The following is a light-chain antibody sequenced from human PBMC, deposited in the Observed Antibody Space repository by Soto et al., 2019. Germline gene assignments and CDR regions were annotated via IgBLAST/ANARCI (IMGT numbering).Light chain of an antibody. CDR1: QTVSSN. CDR2: GAS. Sequence: EIVMTQSPATLSVSPGERATLSCRASQTVSSNLAWYQQKPGQAPRLLIYGASTRATGIPARISGSGSGTEFTLTISSLQSEDFAVYYCQQYKNWPSFTFGPGTKVDI. V-gene: IGKV3-15*01. J-gene: IGKJ3*01. CDR3: QQYKNWPSFT.